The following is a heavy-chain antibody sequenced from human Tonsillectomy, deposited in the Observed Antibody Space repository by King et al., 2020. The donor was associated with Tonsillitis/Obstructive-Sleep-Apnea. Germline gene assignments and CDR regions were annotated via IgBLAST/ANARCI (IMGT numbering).Heavy chain of an antibody. V-gene: IGHV4-38-2*02. D-gene: IGHD3-10*01. CDR2: FSHRGTT. CDR1: GYSISSGYY. Sequence: QLQESGPGLVKPSDTLSLTCTVSGYSISSGYYWGWIRQPPGQGLEWIGSFSHRGTTFYNPSLKSRVTMSGDSPRDQISLRLRSVTAADTAFYYLSRSPPLRVRGVTTSLRAVDFWGQGTLVTVTS. CDR3: SRSPPLRVRGVTTSLRAVDF. J-gene: IGHJ4*02.